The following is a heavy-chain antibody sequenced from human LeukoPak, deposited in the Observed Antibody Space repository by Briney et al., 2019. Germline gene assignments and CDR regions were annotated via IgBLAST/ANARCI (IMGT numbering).Heavy chain of an antibody. J-gene: IGHJ4*02. V-gene: IGHV3-11*04. CDR1: GFTFSDYY. Sequence: GGSLRLSCAASGFTFSDYYMSWIRQAPGKGLEWVSYISRGGRTIYYADSVKGRFTMARDNAKNSLYLQMNSLRAEDTAVHYCARDSTGTAEGFFDYWGQGTLVTVSS. CDR2: ISRGGRTI. D-gene: IGHD1-1*01. CDR3: ARDSTGTAEGFFDY.